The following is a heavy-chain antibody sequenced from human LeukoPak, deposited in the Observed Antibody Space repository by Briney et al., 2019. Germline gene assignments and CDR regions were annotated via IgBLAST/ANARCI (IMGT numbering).Heavy chain of an antibody. CDR3: ARDDIVATIWFDY. D-gene: IGHD5-12*01. J-gene: IGHJ4*02. CDR2: ISSSSGYI. CDR1: GFTFSSYS. Sequence: PGGSLRLSCAASGFTFSSYSMNWVRQAPGKGLEWVSSISSSSGYIYYADSVKGRFTISRDNAKNSLYLQMNSLRAEDTAVYYCARDDIVATIWFDYWGQGILVTVSS. V-gene: IGHV3-21*01.